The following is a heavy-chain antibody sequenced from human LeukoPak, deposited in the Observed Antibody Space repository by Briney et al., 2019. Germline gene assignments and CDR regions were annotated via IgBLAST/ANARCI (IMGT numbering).Heavy chain of an antibody. V-gene: IGHV1-2*02. CDR3: ARLVCSGGSCYFDY. Sequence: EASVKVSCKASGYTFTGYYMHWVRQAPGQGLEWMGWINPNSGGTNYAQKFQGRVTMTRDTSISTAYMELSRLRSDDTAVYYCARLVCSGGSCYFDYWGQGTLVTVSS. J-gene: IGHJ4*02. CDR2: INPNSGGT. D-gene: IGHD2-15*01. CDR1: GYTFTGYY.